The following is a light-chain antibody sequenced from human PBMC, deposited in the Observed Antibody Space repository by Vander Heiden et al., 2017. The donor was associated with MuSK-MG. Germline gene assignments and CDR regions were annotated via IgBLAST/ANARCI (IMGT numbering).Light chain of an antibody. Sequence: EIVMTQSPATLSVSPGERATLSCRASQSVSSNLAWYQQKPGQAPRLLIYGASTRATVIPARFSGSGYGKEFTLTISSRQSEDFAVYYCQQYNNWPPWTFGQGTKVEFE. CDR1: QSVSSN. V-gene: IGKV3-15*01. J-gene: IGKJ1*01. CDR2: GAS. CDR3: QQYNNWPPWT.